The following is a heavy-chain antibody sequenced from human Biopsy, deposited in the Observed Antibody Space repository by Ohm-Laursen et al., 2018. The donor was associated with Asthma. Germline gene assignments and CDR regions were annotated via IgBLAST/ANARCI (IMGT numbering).Heavy chain of an antibody. J-gene: IGHJ4*02. D-gene: IGHD3-16*01. CDR2: IYYIGST. CDR3: ARRGGVRRYFDY. V-gene: IGHV4-30-4*02. Sequence: PSDTLSLTCTVYGGYLTGHYWNWIRQPPGKGLEWIGYIYYIGSTYYNPSLKSRVAISLDTSKNQFSLKLSSVTAADTAVYFCARRGGVRRYFDYWGQGTLVTVSS. CDR1: GGYLTGHY.